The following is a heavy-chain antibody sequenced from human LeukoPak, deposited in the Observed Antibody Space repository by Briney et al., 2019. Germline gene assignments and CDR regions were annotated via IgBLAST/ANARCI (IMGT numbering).Heavy chain of an antibody. J-gene: IGHJ4*02. CDR3: ARDKGGSGYYFF. Sequence: GESLKISCKGSGYTFTGYYMHWVRQAPGQGLEWMGRINPNSGGTNYAQKFQGRVTMTRDTSISTAYMELSRLRSDDTAVYYCARDKGGSGYYFFWGQGTLVTVSS. CDR2: INPNSGGT. D-gene: IGHD3-22*01. V-gene: IGHV1-2*06. CDR1: GYTFTGYY.